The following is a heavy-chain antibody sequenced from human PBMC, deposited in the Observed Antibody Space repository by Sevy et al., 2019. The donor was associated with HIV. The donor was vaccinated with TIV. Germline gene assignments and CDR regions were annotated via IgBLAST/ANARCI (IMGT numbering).Heavy chain of an antibody. J-gene: IGHJ3*02. D-gene: IGHD3-22*01. CDR1: GYTFTGYY. V-gene: IGHV1-2*06. CDR3: ARPNGGPTYYYDSSGYYPLHDAFDI. CDR2: INPNSGGT. Sequence: ASVKVSCKASGYTFTGYYMHWVRQAPGQGLEWMGRINPNSGGTNYAQKFQGRVTLTRDTSISTAYMEMSRRGSDDTAVYYCARPNGGPTYYYDSSGYYPLHDAFDIWGQGTMVTVSS.